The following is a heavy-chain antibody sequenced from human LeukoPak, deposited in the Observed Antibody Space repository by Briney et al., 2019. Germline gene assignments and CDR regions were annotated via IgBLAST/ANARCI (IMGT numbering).Heavy chain of an antibody. CDR1: GYSFTSYW. D-gene: IGHD3-10*01. CDR2: IYPGDSDT. CDR3: ARQDITMVRGVIIGPAPFDY. Sequence: NRGESLKISCKGSGYSFTSYWIGWVRQMPGKGLEWMGIIYPGDSDTRYSPSFQGQVTISADKSISTAYLQWSSLKASDTAMYYCARQDITMVRGVIIGPAPFDYWGQGTLVTVSS. V-gene: IGHV5-51*01. J-gene: IGHJ4*02.